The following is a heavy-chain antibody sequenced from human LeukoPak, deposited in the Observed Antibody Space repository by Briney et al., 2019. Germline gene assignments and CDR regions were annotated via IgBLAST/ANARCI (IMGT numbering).Heavy chain of an antibody. V-gene: IGHV1-18*03. J-gene: IGHJ6*03. CDR2: ISSYSGNT. CDR3: ARVEYYDSSAYYYYYYYMDV. CDR1: GYTFTSYG. Sequence: ASVKVSCKASGYTFTSYGISWVRQAPGQGLEWMGWISSYSGNTNYAQKLQGRVTMTTDTSTSTAYMELRSLRSDDMAVYYCARVEYYDSSAYYYYYYYMDVWGKGTTVTVSS. D-gene: IGHD3-22*01.